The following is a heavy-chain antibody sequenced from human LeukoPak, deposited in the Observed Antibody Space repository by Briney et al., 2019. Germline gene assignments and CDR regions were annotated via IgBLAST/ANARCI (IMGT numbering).Heavy chain of an antibody. D-gene: IGHD5-18*01. CDR1: GFTFSSYA. J-gene: IGHJ4*02. CDR3: AKGDGYSYGFCKDY. CDR2: ISGSGGTT. V-gene: IGHV3-23*01. Sequence: GGSLRLSCAASGFTFSSYAMSWVRQPPGKGLEWVSAISGSGGTTYSADSVKGRFTISRDNSKNTLYLQMNSLRAQDTAVYHCAKGDGYSYGFCKDYWGQGTLVTVSS.